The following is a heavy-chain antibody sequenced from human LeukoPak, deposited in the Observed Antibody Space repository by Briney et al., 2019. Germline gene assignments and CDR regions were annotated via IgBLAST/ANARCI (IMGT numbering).Heavy chain of an antibody. Sequence: ASVKVSCKASGYTFTGYYMHWVRQAPAQGLEWMGWINPNSGGTNYAQKLQGRVTMTRDTSISTAYMELSRLRSDDTAVYYCAREIISSIAARSAPMDVWGKGTTVTVSS. J-gene: IGHJ6*03. CDR3: AREIISSIAARSAPMDV. D-gene: IGHD6-6*01. CDR2: INPNSGGT. V-gene: IGHV1-2*02. CDR1: GYTFTGYY.